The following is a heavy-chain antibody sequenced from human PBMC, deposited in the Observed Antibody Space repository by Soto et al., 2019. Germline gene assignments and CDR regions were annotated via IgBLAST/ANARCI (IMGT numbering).Heavy chain of an antibody. J-gene: IGHJ6*03. CDR1: GDTFTDYY. V-gene: IGHV1-2*04. CDR2: INPNSGVT. D-gene: IGHD5-12*01. CDR3: ARESGGATATLDYYYFYMDV. Sequence: QVQLVQSGAEVKKPGASVTVSCRSSGDTFTDYYIHWVRQAPGQGLEWMGWINPNSGVTKYAQKFQGWVSMTRDTSIRTVYMQLSRPRSDDTAVYYCARESGGATATLDYYYFYMDVWGTGTTVTVSS.